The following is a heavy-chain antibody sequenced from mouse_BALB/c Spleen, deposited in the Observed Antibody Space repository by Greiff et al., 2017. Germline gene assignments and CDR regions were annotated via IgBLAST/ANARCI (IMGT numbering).Heavy chain of an antibody. Sequence: DVKLVESGGGLVKPGGSLKLSCAASGFTFSSYAMSWVRQSPEKRLEWVAEISSGGSYTYYPDTVTGRFTISRDNAKNTLYLEMSSLRSEDTAMYYCARGGSSYAMDYWGQGTSVTVSS. CDR2: ISSGGSYT. CDR1: GFTFSSYA. D-gene: IGHD1-1*01. J-gene: IGHJ4*01. CDR3: ARGGSSYAMDY. V-gene: IGHV5-9-4*01.